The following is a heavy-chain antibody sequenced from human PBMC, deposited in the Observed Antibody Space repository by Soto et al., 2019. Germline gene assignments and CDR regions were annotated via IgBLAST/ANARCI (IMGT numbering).Heavy chain of an antibody. V-gene: IGHV3-30*18. Sequence: GGSLRLSCAASGFTFSSYGMHWVRQAPGKGLEWVAVISYDGSNKYYADSVKGRFTISRDNSKNTLYLQMNSLRAEDTAVYYCAKDLVWGTYYYDSSGSYWGQGTLVTVSS. D-gene: IGHD3-22*01. CDR1: GFTFSSYG. CDR3: AKDLVWGTYYYDSSGSY. CDR2: ISYDGSNK. J-gene: IGHJ4*02.